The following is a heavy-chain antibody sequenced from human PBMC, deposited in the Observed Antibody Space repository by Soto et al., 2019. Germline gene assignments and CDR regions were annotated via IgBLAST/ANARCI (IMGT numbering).Heavy chain of an antibody. CDR1: GYTFTSYG. V-gene: IGHV1-18*01. CDR2: ISAYNGNT. Sequence: QVQLVQSGAEVKKPGASVKVSCKASGYTFTSYGISWVRQAPGQGLEWMGWISAYNGNTNYAQKLQGRVTMTTDTSPRAAYRELRSLGSGDTAVYYCARGRRNGVYSSSWYDPLYYFYGMDVWGQGTTVTVSS. J-gene: IGHJ6*02. CDR3: ARGRRNGVYSSSWYDPLYYFYGMDV. D-gene: IGHD6-13*01.